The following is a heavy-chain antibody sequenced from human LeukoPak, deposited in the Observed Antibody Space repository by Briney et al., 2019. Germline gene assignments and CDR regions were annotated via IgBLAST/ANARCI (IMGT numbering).Heavy chain of an antibody. J-gene: IGHJ4*02. CDR1: GFTFSSYS. D-gene: IGHD6-19*01. CDR2: ISSSSSTI. V-gene: IGHV3-48*04. Sequence: GGSLRLSCAASGFTFSSYSMEWVRQARGKGLGWVSYISSSSSTIYYADSVKGRFTISRDNAKNSLYPQMNSLRAEDTAVYYCARDLEEQWLVFDYWGQGTLVTVSS. CDR3: ARDLEEQWLVFDY.